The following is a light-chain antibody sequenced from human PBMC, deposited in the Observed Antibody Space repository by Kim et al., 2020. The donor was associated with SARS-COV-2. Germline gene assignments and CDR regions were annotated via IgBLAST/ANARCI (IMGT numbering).Light chain of an antibody. J-gene: IGLJ3*02. Sequence: VSPGQTASIPCSGDKLGDKYACWYQQKPGQSPVLVIYQDSKRPSGIPERFSGSNSGNTATLTISGTQAMDEADYYCQAWDSSTWVFGGGTQLTFL. V-gene: IGLV3-1*01. CDR3: QAWDSSTWV. CDR2: QDS. CDR1: KLGDKY.